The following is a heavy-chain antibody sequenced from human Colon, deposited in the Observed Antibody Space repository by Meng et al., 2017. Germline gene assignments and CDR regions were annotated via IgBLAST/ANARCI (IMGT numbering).Heavy chain of an antibody. D-gene: IGHD2-2*01. CDR2: IHSSGNT. V-gene: IGHV4-30-4*01. Sequence: QVQLQESGPGVVKPSQTLSLTCTISGGSINSADYYWNWIRQSPGKGLEWLGYIHSSGNTYYTPSLKSRLTMSLDTSKNQFSLRLTSVTAADTAVYYCARNPVIPDARTFDFCGQGALVTVSS. CDR1: GGSINSADYY. CDR3: ARNPVIPDARTFDF. J-gene: IGHJ4*02.